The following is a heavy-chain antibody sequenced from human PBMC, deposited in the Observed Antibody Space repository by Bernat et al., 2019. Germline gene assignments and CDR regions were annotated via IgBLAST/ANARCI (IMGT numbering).Heavy chain of an antibody. CDR2: IYSGGST. Sequence: EVQLVESGGGLIQPGGSLRLSCAASGFTVSSNYMSWVRQAPGKGLEWVSVIYSGGSTYYARSVKGRFTIFRDKSKNTLYLQMSSPRAEESAVYYCAREAGYCSGGSCSRMDVWGKGTTVTVSS. D-gene: IGHD2-15*01. CDR3: AREAGYCSGGSCSRMDV. J-gene: IGHJ6*04. V-gene: IGHV3-53*01. CDR1: GFTVSSNY.